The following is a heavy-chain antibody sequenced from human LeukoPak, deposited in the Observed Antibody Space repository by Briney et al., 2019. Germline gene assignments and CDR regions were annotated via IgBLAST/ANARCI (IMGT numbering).Heavy chain of an antibody. CDR3: ARGRRGYDSSGYYPEYFQH. J-gene: IGHJ1*01. D-gene: IGHD3-22*01. CDR1: GGSFSGYY. Sequence: SETLSLACAVYGGSFSGYYWSWIRQPPGKGLEWIGEINHSGSANYNPSLKSRVTISVDTSKNQFSLKLSSVTAADTAVYYCARGRRGYDSSGYYPEYFQHWGQGTLVTVSS. V-gene: IGHV4-34*01. CDR2: INHSGSA.